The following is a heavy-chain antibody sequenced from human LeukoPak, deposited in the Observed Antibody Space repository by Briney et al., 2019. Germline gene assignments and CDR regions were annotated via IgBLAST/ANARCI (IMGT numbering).Heavy chain of an antibody. CDR1: GFTFSNYA. CDR3: ARDVRGYSYPRYGMDV. CDR2: IWYDGSNK. Sequence: SGGSLRLSCAASGFTFSNYAMHWVRQAPGKGLEWVAVIWYDGSNKYYADSVKGRFTISRDNTKNTLYLRMNSLRVEDTAVYYCARDVRGYSYPRYGMDVWGQGTTVTVSS. J-gene: IGHJ6*02. V-gene: IGHV3-33*01. D-gene: IGHD5-18*01.